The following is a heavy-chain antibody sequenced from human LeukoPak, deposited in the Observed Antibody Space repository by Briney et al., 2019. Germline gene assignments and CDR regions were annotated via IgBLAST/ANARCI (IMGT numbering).Heavy chain of an antibody. D-gene: IGHD3-10*01. Sequence: GGSLRLSCAASGFTVSSNYMSWVRQAPGKGLEWVSVIYSGGSTYYADSVKGRFTISRDNSKNTLYLQMNSLRAEDTAVYYCARDLSGIGWFDPWGQGTLVTVSS. CDR1: GFTVSSNY. CDR3: ARDLSGIGWFDP. CDR2: IYSGGST. V-gene: IGHV3-53*01. J-gene: IGHJ5*02.